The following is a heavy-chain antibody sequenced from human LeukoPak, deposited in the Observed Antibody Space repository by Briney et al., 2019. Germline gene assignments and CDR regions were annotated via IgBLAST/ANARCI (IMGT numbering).Heavy chain of an antibody. V-gene: IGHV4-59*01. Sequence: ASETLSLTCAVSGDSISGYYWSWIRQPPGKGLEWIGFAYHSGSTTRNPSLESRVTMSVDTSTNQVSLRLSSVTAADTAVYYCARDKKGSSCYDFWGQGTLVTVSS. J-gene: IGHJ4*02. CDR1: GDSISGYY. CDR2: AYHSGST. CDR3: ARDKKGSSCYDF. D-gene: IGHD2-2*01.